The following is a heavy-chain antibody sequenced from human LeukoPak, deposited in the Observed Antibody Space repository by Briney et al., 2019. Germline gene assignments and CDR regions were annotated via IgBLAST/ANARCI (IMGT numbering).Heavy chain of an antibody. V-gene: IGHV3-66*02. Sequence: GGSLRLSCAASGFTVSSNYMSWVRQAPGKGLXXXXVIYSGGSTYYADSVKGRFTISRDNSKNTLYLQMNSLRAEDTAVYYCARDLHYYDSSGSYYYYGMDVWGQGTTVTVSS. CDR1: GFTVSSNY. CDR2: IYSGGST. CDR3: ARDLHYYDSSGSYYYYGMDV. D-gene: IGHD3-22*01. J-gene: IGHJ6*02.